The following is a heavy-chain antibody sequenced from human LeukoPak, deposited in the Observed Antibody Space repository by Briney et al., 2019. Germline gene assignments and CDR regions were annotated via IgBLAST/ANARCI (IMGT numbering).Heavy chain of an antibody. J-gene: IGHJ3*02. D-gene: IGHD6-13*01. Sequence: SETLSLTCTVSGGSISSSSYYWGWIRQPPGKGLEWIGSIYYSGSTYYNPSLKSRVTISVDTSKNQFSLKLSSVTAADTAVYYCARHLRGSSSLGAFDIWGQGTMVTVSS. V-gene: IGHV4-39*01. CDR2: IYYSGST. CDR3: ARHLRGSSSLGAFDI. CDR1: GGSISSSSYY.